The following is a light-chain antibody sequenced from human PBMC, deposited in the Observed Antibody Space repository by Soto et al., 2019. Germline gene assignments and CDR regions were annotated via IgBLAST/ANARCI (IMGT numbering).Light chain of an antibody. CDR3: QQYNNWPPAWT. CDR1: QSVSSN. CDR2: GAS. Sequence: EIVMTQSPATLSVSPGERATLSCRASQSVSSNLAWYQQKPGQAPRLLIYGASTRATGIPARFSGSGSGTEVTLTINSLQSEDFAVYYCQQYNNWPPAWTFGQGTKVEIK. V-gene: IGKV3-15*01. J-gene: IGKJ1*01.